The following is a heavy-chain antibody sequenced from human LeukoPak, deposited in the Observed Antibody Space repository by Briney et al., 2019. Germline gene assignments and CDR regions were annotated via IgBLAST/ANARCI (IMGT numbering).Heavy chain of an antibody. V-gene: IGHV4-59*01. CDR2: IYHSGST. J-gene: IGHJ4*02. D-gene: IGHD5-12*01. CDR3: ARGGGYASPIGY. CDR1: GGSISTYY. Sequence: SETLSLTCTRSGGSISTYYWSWIRQPPGKGLERIGYIYHSGSTNYNPSLKSRVTISVDTSKNQFSPKLSSVTAADTAVYYCARGGGYASPIGYWGQGALVTVSS.